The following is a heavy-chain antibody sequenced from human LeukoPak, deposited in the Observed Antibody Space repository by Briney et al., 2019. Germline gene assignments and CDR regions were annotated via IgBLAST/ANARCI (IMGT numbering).Heavy chain of an antibody. CDR1: DGSISTYY. J-gene: IGHJ4*02. Sequence: SETLSLTCTVSDGSISTYYWSWIRQPPGKELEWIGYIYYSGSTNYNPSLKSRVTISVDTSKNQFSLKLSSVTAADTAVYYCARVAAARRTFDYWGQGTLVTVSS. CDR3: ARVAAARRTFDY. CDR2: IYYSGST. V-gene: IGHV4-59*01. D-gene: IGHD6-6*01.